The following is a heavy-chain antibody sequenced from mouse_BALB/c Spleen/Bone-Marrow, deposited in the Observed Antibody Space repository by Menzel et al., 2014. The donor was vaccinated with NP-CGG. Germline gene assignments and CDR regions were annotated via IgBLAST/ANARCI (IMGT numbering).Heavy chain of an antibody. CDR1: GYTFTSYW. J-gene: IGHJ1*01. CDR2: IYPGNSDT. Sequence: VQLQQSGTVLARPGASVQMSCKASGYTFTSYWMHWGKQRPGQGLEWIGAIYPGNSDTNYNQNFKGKAKLTAVTSSSTAYMELSSLTNEDSAVYYCTRDYGNSWHFDVWGAGTTVTVSS. V-gene: IGHV1-5*01. CDR3: TRDYGNSWHFDV. D-gene: IGHD2-1*01.